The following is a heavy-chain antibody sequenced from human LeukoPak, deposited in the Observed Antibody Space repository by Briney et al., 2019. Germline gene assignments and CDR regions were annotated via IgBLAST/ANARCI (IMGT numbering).Heavy chain of an antibody. CDR1: GYTFTGYY. Sequence: ASVKVSCKASGYTFTGYYMHWVRQAPGQGLEWMGWINPNSGGTNYAQKFQGRVTMTRDTSISTAYMELSRLRSDDTAGGGNSSGWYGVGAFDIWGQGTMVTVSS. CDR2: INPNSGGT. CDR3: SSGWYGVGAFDI. D-gene: IGHD6-19*01. J-gene: IGHJ3*02. V-gene: IGHV1-2*02.